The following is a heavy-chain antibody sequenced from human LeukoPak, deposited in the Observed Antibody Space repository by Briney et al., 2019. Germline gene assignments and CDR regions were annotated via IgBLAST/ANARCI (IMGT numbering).Heavy chain of an antibody. CDR1: GFTFSTYV. CDR2: IGTSGSTI. Sequence: QPGGSLRLSCAASGFTFSTYVMSWVRQAPGKGLEWVSYIGTSGSTIYYAASVKGRFTLSRDNAKDSLYLQMNSLRGEETALYYCATFYDSSGRDYWGQGTLVTVSS. D-gene: IGHD3-22*01. V-gene: IGHV3-48*03. J-gene: IGHJ4*02. CDR3: ATFYDSSGRDY.